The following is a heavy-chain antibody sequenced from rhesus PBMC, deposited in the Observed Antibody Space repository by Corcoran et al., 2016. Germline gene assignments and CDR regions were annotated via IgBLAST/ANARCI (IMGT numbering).Heavy chain of an antibody. Sequence: QVQLQESGPGVVKPSETLSLTCAVSGCSISDSYRWSWIRPPPGKGLEWIGYIYGSSTSTNYNPSLKSRGTSAKDTSKNQFSLKLSSVTAADTAVYYCARAGTTFQYYYGLDSWCQGVVVTVSS. D-gene: IGHD1-26*01. J-gene: IGHJ6*01. V-gene: IGHV4S10*01. CDR3: ARAGTTFQYYYGLDS. CDR2: IYGSSTST. CDR1: GCSISDSYR.